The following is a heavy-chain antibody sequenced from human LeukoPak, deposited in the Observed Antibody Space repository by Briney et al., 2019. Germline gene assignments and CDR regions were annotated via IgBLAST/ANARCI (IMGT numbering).Heavy chain of an antibody. Sequence: PSETLSLTCTVSGGSISNYYWSWIRQPAGRGLEWIGRIHISGTTNYNPSLKSRVTMSLDTSKNQFSLKLTSVTAADTAVYYCASQTLTDDAFDIWGQGTMVTVSS. V-gene: IGHV4-4*07. CDR2: IHISGTT. D-gene: IGHD1-20*01. CDR3: ASQTLTDDAFDI. CDR1: GGSISNYY. J-gene: IGHJ3*02.